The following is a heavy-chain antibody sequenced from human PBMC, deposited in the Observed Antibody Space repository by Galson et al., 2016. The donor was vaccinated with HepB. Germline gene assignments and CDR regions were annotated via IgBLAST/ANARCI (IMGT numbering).Heavy chain of an antibody. Sequence: TLSLTCAVSGASISRRDYYDSYYWSWIRQRPGAGLEWIGYIYSSGSPYYSPSLRSRVTISQDTSKNQLSLKLTSVTVADTAVYYCARETYGSSGWFDPWGQGTLVTVSS. J-gene: IGHJ5*02. D-gene: IGHD6-6*01. V-gene: IGHV4-31*11. CDR2: IYSSGSP. CDR3: ARETYGSSGWFDP. CDR1: GASISRRDYYDSYY.